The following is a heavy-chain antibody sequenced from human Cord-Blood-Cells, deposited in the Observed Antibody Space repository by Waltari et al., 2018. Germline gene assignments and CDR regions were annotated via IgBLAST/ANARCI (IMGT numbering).Heavy chain of an antibody. CDR2: FDHEDGET. CDR3: ATGGSSWYWYFDL. CDR1: GYTLTEVS. D-gene: IGHD6-13*01. V-gene: IGHV1-24*01. J-gene: IGHJ2*01. Sequence: QVQLVQSGAEVKKPGASVKVSCKVSGYTLTEVSMHGVQKAPGKGLEGMGGFDHEDGETIYAQKFQGRVTMTEDTSTDTAYMELSSLRSEDTAVYYCATGGSSWYWYFDLWGRGTLVTVSS.